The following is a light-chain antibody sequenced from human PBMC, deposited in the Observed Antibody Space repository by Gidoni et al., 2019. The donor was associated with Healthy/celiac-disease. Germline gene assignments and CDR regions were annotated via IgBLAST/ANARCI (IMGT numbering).Light chain of an antibody. V-gene: IGLV1-47*01. CDR3: AAWDDSLSGQV. CDR1: STNIGSNY. J-gene: IGLJ2*01. Sequence: QSVLTQPPSPSGTPGQRVTISCSGSSTNIGSNYVYWYQQLPVTAPKLLIYRNNQRPSGVPDRFSGSKSGTSASLAISGLRSEDEADYYCAAWDDSLSGQVFGGGTKLTVL. CDR2: RNN.